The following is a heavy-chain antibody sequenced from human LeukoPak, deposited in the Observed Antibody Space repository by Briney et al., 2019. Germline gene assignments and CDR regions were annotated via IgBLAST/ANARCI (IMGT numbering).Heavy chain of an antibody. Sequence: GGSLRLSCAASGFTVSSNYMSWVRQAPGKGLEWVSVIYSGGSTYYADSVKGRFTISRDNSKNTLYLQMNSLRAEDTAVYYCARNIAYDSSGYYSPHFDYWGQGTMVTVSS. D-gene: IGHD3-22*01. CDR1: GFTVSSNY. CDR2: IYSGGST. V-gene: IGHV3-53*01. CDR3: ARNIAYDSSGYYSPHFDY. J-gene: IGHJ4*02.